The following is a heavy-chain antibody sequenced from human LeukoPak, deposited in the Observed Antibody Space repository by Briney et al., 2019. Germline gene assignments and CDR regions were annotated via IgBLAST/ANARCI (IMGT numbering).Heavy chain of an antibody. CDR3: ARRNTAMVAGLDY. D-gene: IGHD5-18*01. CDR2: MNTNSGNT. J-gene: IGHJ4*02. V-gene: IGHV1-8*01. Sequence: ASVKVSRKASGYTFTTYDINSVRQATGQGLEWMGWMNTNSGNTGYAQKFQGRATMTMNTSISTAFMELSGLRSEGTAVYFCARRNTAMVAGLDYWGQGSLVTVSS. CDR1: GYTFTTYD.